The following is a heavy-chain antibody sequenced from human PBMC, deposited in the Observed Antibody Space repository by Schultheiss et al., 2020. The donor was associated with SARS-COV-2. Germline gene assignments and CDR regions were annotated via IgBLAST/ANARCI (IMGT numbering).Heavy chain of an antibody. CDR1: GESFSGFS. D-gene: IGHD5-18*01. Sequence: SETLSLTCAVFGESFSGFSWTWIRQSPGKGLEWIGQVSHSGGTHFNPSLKRRLTISIDTSKRQFSLRLTSVTAADTAVYFCARDGYSYGTFGYWGQGTLVTVSS. J-gene: IGHJ4*02. CDR3: ARDGYSYGTFGY. V-gene: IGHV4-34*01. CDR2: VSHSGGT.